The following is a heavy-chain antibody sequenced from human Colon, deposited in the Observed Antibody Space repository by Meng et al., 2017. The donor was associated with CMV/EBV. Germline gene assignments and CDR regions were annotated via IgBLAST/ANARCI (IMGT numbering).Heavy chain of an antibody. CDR2: INTDDGDT. CDR3: ARDRASLYYQFDY. D-gene: IGHD5/OR15-5a*01. V-gene: IGHV1-2*06. J-gene: IGHJ4*02. Sequence: QVQLVQSGFEVKRPGASVKVSCKASGYSFTGYYLHWLRQAPGQRLEWLGRINTDDGDTKYAPKFRGRATMTRDTSITTAYMELDGLTSDDTATYYCARDRASLYYQFDYWGQGTLVTVSS. CDR1: GYSFTGYY.